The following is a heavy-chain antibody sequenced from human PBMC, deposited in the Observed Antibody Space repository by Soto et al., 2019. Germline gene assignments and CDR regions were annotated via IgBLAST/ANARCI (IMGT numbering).Heavy chain of an antibody. CDR2: MHYSGST. V-gene: IGHV4-59*03. D-gene: IGHD6-13*01. Sequence: QVQLQESGPGLVKPSETLSLTCSVSGDYIRNYYWSWIRQPPGKGLEWIGYMHYSGSTNYNPSLQRRVTISVDTSKNQLSLKLTSVTVADAATYHRARLPGQTVSSWYVCMHVWGQGTTVTVSS. J-gene: IGHJ6*02. CDR1: GDYIRNYY. CDR3: ARLPGQTVSSWYVCMHV.